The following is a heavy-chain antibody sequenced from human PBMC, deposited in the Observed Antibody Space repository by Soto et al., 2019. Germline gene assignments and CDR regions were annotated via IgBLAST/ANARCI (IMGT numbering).Heavy chain of an antibody. CDR3: AKDDVGSCSWYISGFEY. V-gene: IGHV3-23*01. Sequence: HPGGSLRLSCAASGFTFSSYAMSWVRQAPGKGLEWVSAISGSGGSTYYADSVKGRFTISRDNSKNTLYLQMNGLRAEDTAVYYCAKDDVGSCSWYISGFEYWGQGTLVTVSS. D-gene: IGHD6-13*01. CDR1: GFTFSSYA. J-gene: IGHJ4*02. CDR2: ISGSGGST.